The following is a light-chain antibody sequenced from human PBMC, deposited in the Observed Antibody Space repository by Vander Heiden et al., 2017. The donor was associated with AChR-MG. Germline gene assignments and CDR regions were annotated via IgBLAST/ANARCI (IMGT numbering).Light chain of an antibody. CDR1: QSVSSGY. Sequence: EIVLTQSPGTLSLSPGERATLSCRASQSVSSGYLAWYQQKPGQAPRLLIYGTSSRATGIPDRFSGSGSGTDFTLTISRLEPEDFAIYYWQQDFTSRTFGQGTKVEIK. CDR2: GTS. V-gene: IGKV3-20*01. CDR3: QQDFTSRT. J-gene: IGKJ1*01.